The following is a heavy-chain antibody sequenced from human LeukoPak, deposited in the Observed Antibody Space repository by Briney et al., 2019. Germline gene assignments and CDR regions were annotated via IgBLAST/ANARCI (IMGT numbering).Heavy chain of an antibody. D-gene: IGHD6-13*01. V-gene: IGHV1-18*01. CDR3: ASNIAAAGGDY. CDR2: ISAYNCNT. CDR1: GYTFTSYG. J-gene: IGHJ4*02. Sequence: ASVKVSCKASGYTFTSYGISWLRQAPGQGLEWMGWISAYNCNTNYAQKLQGRVTMTTDTSTSTAYMELRSLRSDGTVVYCGASNIAAAGGDYGGQGTVVSVS.